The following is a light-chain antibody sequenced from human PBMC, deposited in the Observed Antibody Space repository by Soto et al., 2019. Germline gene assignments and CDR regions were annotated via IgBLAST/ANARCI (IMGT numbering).Light chain of an antibody. J-gene: IGKJ4*01. Sequence: EIVLTQSPATLSLSPGERATLSCRASQSVSSYLAWYQHKPGQAPRLLIYDASNRAPGIPARFSGSGSGTDFTLTISSLEPEDFAVYYCQQRSNWPRTFGGGTKVEIK. CDR1: QSVSSY. CDR3: QQRSNWPRT. CDR2: DAS. V-gene: IGKV3-11*01.